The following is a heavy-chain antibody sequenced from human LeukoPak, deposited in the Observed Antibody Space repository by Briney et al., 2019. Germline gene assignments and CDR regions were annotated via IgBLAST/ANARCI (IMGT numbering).Heavy chain of an antibody. D-gene: IGHD2-2*01. CDR1: GPSISSSSYY. V-gene: IGHV4-39*07. Sequence: SETLSLTCTVSGPSISSSSYYWGWIRQPPGKGLEWIGGIYLSGSTYYNPSLKSRVTISVDTSKNQFSLKLSSVTAADTAVYYCARVSLYCSSTSCYGHDHYFDYWGQGTLVTVSS. CDR3: ARVSLYCSSTSCYGHDHYFDY. CDR2: IYLSGST. J-gene: IGHJ4*02.